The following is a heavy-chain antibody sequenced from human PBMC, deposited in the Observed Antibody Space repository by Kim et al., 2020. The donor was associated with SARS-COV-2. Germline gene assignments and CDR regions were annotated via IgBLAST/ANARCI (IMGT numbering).Heavy chain of an antibody. CDR3: ARAPFYCSGGSCYRGAFDI. Sequence: GGSLRLSCAASGFTFSDYYMSWIRQAPGKGLEWVSYISSSSSYTNYADSVKGRFTISRDNAKNSLYLQMNSLRAEDTAVYYCARAPFYCSGGSCYRGAFDIWGQGTMVTVSS. CDR1: GFTFSDYY. CDR2: ISSSSSYT. J-gene: IGHJ3*02. D-gene: IGHD2-15*01. V-gene: IGHV3-11*05.